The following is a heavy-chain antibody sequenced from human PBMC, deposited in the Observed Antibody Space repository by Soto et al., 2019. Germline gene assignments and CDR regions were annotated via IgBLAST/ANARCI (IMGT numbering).Heavy chain of an antibody. CDR1: GFTFSSYA. CDR3: AKDRTGYYDSSGYYPGAFDI. J-gene: IGHJ3*02. D-gene: IGHD3-22*01. Sequence: PGGSLRLSCAASGFTFSSYAMSWVRQAPGKGLEWVSAISGSGGSTYYADSVKGRFTISRDNSKNTLYLQMNSLRAEDTAVYYCAKDRTGYYDSSGYYPGAFDIWGPGIMLSV. V-gene: IGHV3-23*01. CDR2: ISGSGGST.